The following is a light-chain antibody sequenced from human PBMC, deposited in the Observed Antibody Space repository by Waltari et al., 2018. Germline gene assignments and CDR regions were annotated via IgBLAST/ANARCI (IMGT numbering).Light chain of an antibody. CDR3: QQYSSFST. J-gene: IGKJ2*01. CDR2: MAS. Sequence: DIQMTQSPSTLSAPVVDRVNISCRASQSVGTWLAWYQQKPGKAPKLLIYMASSLESGVPSRFSGSGSGTEFTLTISSLQPDDFATYSCQQYSSFSTFGQGTKVDI. V-gene: IGKV1-5*03. CDR1: QSVGTW.